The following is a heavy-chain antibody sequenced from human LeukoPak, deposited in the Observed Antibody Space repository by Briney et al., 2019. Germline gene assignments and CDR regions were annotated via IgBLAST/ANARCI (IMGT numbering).Heavy chain of an antibody. CDR2: IRYDGSNK. V-gene: IGHV3-30*02. CDR3: AKPHLPLTIFGVVIMRYMDV. CDR1: GFTFSSYG. D-gene: IGHD3-3*01. J-gene: IGHJ6*03. Sequence: GGSLRLSCAASGFTFSSYGMHWVRQAPGKGLEWVAFIRYDGSNKYYADSVKGRFTISRDNSKNTLYLQMNSLRAEDTAVYYCAKPHLPLTIFGVVIMRYMDVWGKGTTVTVSS.